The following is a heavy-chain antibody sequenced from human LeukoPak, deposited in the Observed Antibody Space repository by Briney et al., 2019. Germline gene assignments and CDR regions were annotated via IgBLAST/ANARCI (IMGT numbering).Heavy chain of an antibody. Sequence: PSQTLSLTCTVSGGSISSGSYYWSWIRQPAGKGLEWIGRIYTSGSTNYNPSLKSRVTISEDTSKNQFSLKLSSVTAADTAVYYCARGFTTQDHYYYGMDVWGQGTTVTVSS. CDR3: ARGFTTQDHYYYGMDV. J-gene: IGHJ6*02. CDR2: IYTSGST. CDR1: GGSISSGSYY. D-gene: IGHD3-3*01. V-gene: IGHV4-61*02.